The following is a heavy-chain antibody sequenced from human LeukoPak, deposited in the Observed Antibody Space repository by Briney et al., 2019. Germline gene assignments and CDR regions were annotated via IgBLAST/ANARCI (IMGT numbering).Heavy chain of an antibody. CDR3: ARVSVTTAPTFDY. D-gene: IGHD4-17*01. CDR2: ISAYNGNT. J-gene: IGHJ4*02. Sequence: GASVKVSCKASGGTFSSYVISWVRRAPGQGLEWMGWISAYNGNTNYAQKLRGRVTMTTDTSTSTAYMELRSLRSDDTAVYYCARVSVTTAPTFDYWGQGTLVTVSS. CDR1: GGTFSSYV. V-gene: IGHV1-18*01.